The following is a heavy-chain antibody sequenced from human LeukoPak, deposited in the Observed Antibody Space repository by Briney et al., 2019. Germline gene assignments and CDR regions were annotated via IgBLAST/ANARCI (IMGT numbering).Heavy chain of an antibody. J-gene: IGHJ5*02. V-gene: IGHV4-39*02. Sequence: SETLSLTCSVSHGSMTSDSYYWAWVRQPPGKGLEWVGSIFYSGQTYYCASLKRRVTVSLDPSKKNFSLRLTSMTAADTAVYYCARLWIVATWCDAWGQGVLVTVSS. CDR1: HGSMTSDSYY. D-gene: IGHD2-2*03. CDR2: IFYSGQT. CDR3: ARLWIVATWCDA.